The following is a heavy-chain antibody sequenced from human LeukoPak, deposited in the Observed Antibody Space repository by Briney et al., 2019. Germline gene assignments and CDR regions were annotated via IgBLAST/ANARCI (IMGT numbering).Heavy chain of an antibody. J-gene: IGHJ4*02. CDR1: GYTFTSYY. CDR3: ARDPWESQVFDY. CDR2: INPSGGSA. V-gene: IGHV1-46*01. D-gene: IGHD1-26*01. Sequence: ASVKVSCKASGYTFTSYYMHWVRQAPGQGLEWMGIINPSGGSASYAQKLQGRVTMTRDTSTSTVYMELSSLRSEDTAVYYCARDPWESQVFDYWGQGTQVTVSS.